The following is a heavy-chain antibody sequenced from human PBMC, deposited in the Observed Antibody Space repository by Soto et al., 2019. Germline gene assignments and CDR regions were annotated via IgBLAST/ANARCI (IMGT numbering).Heavy chain of an antibody. CDR2: ISTRSSYT. J-gene: IGHJ6*02. D-gene: IGHD6-6*01. CDR1: RFTFSDYY. V-gene: IGHV3-11*06. Sequence: QVQLVESGGGLVKPGGSLRLSCAASRFTFSDYYMSWIRQAPGKGLEWVAYISTRSSYTNYADSVRGRFTISRDNAKNSVYQQMTSLRAEDTAVYFCARDQGHSSSSTYGMDVWGQGTTVTVSS. CDR3: ARDQGHSSSSTYGMDV.